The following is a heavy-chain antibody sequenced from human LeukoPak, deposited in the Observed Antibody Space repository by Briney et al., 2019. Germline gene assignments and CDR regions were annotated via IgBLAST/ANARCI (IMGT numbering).Heavy chain of an antibody. Sequence: SETLSLTCAVYGGSFNGYYWSWIRQPPGKGLEWIGEINHSGSTNYNPSLKSRVTISVDTSKNQFSLKLSSVTAADTAVYYCARGRLGIYYGSGSYRYWGQGTLVTVSS. CDR1: GGSFNGYY. D-gene: IGHD3-10*01. CDR3: ARGRLGIYYGSGSYRY. CDR2: INHSGST. V-gene: IGHV4-34*01. J-gene: IGHJ4*02.